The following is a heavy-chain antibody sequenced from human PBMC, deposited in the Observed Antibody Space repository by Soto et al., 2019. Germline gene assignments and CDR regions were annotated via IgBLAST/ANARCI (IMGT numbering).Heavy chain of an antibody. J-gene: IGHJ6*02. CDR1: GGSISSGGYS. CDR3: ARAGERWLQSTLGYWYYYGMDV. V-gene: IGHV4-61*08. D-gene: IGHD5-12*01. CDR2: IYYSGST. Sequence: PSETLSLTCTVSGGSISSGGYSWSWIRQPPGKGLEWIGYIYYSGSTNYNPSLKSRVTISVDTSKNQFSLKLSSVTAADTAVYYCARAGERWLQSTLGYWYYYGMDVWGQGTTVTVSS.